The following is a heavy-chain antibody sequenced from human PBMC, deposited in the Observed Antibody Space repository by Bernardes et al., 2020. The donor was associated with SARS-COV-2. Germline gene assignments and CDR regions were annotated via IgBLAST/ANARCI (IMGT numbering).Heavy chain of an antibody. V-gene: IGHV5-51*01. CDR3: VRRHPGSSATAFDY. CDR1: GYTFNTHW. CDR2: IYPGDSDT. Sequence: GASLKISCKGSGYTFNTHWIGWVRQMPGKGLEWMTIIYPGDSDTKYSPSFQGQVTVSADKSINTAYLQWSSLKASDTAMYYCVRRHPGSSATAFDYWGQGTLVTVSS. D-gene: IGHD2-15*01. J-gene: IGHJ4*02.